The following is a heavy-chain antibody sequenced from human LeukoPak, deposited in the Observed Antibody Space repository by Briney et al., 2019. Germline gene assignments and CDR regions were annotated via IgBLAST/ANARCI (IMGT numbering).Heavy chain of an antibody. CDR2: ISGSGGST. CDR1: GFTFSSYA. J-gene: IGHJ4*02. CDR3: ARGDGYNSYFDY. V-gene: IGHV3-23*01. Sequence: GGSLRLSCAASGFTFSSYAMSWVRQAPGKGLEWVSAISGSGGSTYYADSVKGRFTISRDNSKNTLYLQMNSLRAEDTAVYYCARGDGYNSYFDYWGQGTLVTVSS. D-gene: IGHD5-24*01.